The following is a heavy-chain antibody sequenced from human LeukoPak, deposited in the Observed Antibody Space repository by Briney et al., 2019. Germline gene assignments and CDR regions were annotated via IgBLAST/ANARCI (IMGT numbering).Heavy chain of an antibody. CDR1: GYTFPSYY. CDR3: ARDRQSIAPYYYGSGSYERELVY. J-gene: IGHJ4*02. V-gene: IGHV1-46*01. D-gene: IGHD3-10*01. CDR2: INPSGGST. Sequence: GASVKVSCKASGYTFPSYYMHWVRQAPGQGLEWMGIINPSGGSTSYAQKFQGRVTMTRDTSTSTVYMELSSLRSEDTAVYYCARDRQSIAPYYYGSGSYERELVYWGQGTLVTVSS.